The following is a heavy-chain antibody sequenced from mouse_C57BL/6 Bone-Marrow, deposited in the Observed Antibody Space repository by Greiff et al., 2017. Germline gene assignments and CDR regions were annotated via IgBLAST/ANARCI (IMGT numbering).Heavy chain of an antibody. Sequence: EVNLVESGGGLVKPGGSLKLSCAASGFTFSDYGMHWVRQAPEKGLEWVAYISSGSSTIYYADTVKGRFTISRDNAKNTLFLQMTSLRSEDTAMYYCATTVVAYWYFDVWGTGTTVTVSS. V-gene: IGHV5-17*01. D-gene: IGHD1-1*01. CDR1: GFTFSDYG. CDR3: ATTVVAYWYFDV. J-gene: IGHJ1*03. CDR2: ISSGSSTI.